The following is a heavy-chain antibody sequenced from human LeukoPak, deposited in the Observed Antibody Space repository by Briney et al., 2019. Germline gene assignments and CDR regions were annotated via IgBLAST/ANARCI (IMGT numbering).Heavy chain of an antibody. V-gene: IGHV3-48*01. CDR1: GFTFSSYE. D-gene: IGHD5-24*01. CDR2: ISSSSSTI. Sequence: GGSLRLSCAASGFTFSSYEMNWVRQAPGKGLEWVPYISSSSSTIYYADSVKGRFTISRDNAKNSLYLQMNSLRAEDTAVYYCARVGPRDGDSDAFDIWGQGTMVTVSS. J-gene: IGHJ3*02. CDR3: ARVGPRDGDSDAFDI.